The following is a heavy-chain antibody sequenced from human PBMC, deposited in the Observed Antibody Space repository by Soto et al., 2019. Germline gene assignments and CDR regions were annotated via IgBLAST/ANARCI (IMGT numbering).Heavy chain of an antibody. J-gene: IGHJ4*02. D-gene: IGHD4-17*01. Sequence: QVQLQESGPGLVKPSQTLSLTCPVSGASISSRGFYWTWIRQLPGKGLEWIGYISYSGSTNYSPSLKSRLNISIDTSDNHFSLKLTSVTAADTAVYSCARQSTVTGNYYFDSWGQGTLVTVAT. CDR2: ISYSGST. CDR3: ARQSTVTGNYYFDS. V-gene: IGHV4-31*03. CDR1: GASISSRGFY.